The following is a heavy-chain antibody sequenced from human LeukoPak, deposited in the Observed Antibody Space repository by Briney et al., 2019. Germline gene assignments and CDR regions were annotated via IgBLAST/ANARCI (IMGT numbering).Heavy chain of an antibody. CDR2: ISYDESNK. CDR3: ARGPDTMDV. J-gene: IGHJ6*02. CDR1: GFAFSSYA. Sequence: GGSLRLSCAASGFAFSSYAMHWVRQAPGKRLEWVAVISYDESNKYDADSVKGRFTIFRDNSKNTLYLQMNNLRAEDTAVYYCARGPDTMDVWGRGTTVTVSS. V-gene: IGHV3-30-3*01.